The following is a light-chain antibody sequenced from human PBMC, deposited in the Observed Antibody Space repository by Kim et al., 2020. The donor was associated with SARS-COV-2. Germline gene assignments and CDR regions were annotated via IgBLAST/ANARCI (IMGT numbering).Light chain of an antibody. Sequence: DIQLTQPPSSLSASVEDRVTITCRVSQGIDSYLNCYRQKPGKVPNLLIYSASNLQSGVTSRFCVIGSGTNFTLTISSLQPEDVATYYGQRTNNAPPVTFGQGTRLEIK. J-gene: IGKJ5*01. CDR3: QRTNNAPPVT. V-gene: IGKV1-27*01. CDR2: SAS. CDR1: QGIDSY.